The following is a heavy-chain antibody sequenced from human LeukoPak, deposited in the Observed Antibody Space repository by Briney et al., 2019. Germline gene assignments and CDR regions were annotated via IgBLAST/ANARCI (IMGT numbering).Heavy chain of an antibody. Sequence: PSETLFLTCTASGGSISSYYWSWIRQPAGKGLEWIGRIYTSGSTNYNPSLKSRVTMSVDTSKNQFSLKLSSVAAADTAVYYCARESQVQLWFLDIWGQGTMVTVSS. J-gene: IGHJ3*02. CDR2: IYTSGST. D-gene: IGHD5-18*01. CDR1: GGSISSYY. CDR3: ARESQVQLWFLDI. V-gene: IGHV4-4*07.